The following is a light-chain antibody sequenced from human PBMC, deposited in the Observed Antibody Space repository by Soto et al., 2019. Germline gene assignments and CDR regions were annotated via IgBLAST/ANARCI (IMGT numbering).Light chain of an antibody. CDR1: QTLSSW. J-gene: IGKJ1*01. CDR2: KAS. Sequence: DIQMTQSPSPLSGSVGDSVTITCRASQTLSSWLAWYQQKPGKAPKLLIYKASTLNSGVPSRFSGSGSGTEFTLTISSLQPDDFATYYCQHYNSYSEAFGQGTQVELK. CDR3: QHYNSYSEA. V-gene: IGKV1-5*03.